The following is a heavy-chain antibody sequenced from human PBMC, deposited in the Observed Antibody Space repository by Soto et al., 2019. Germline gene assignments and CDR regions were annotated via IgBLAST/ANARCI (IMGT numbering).Heavy chain of an antibody. J-gene: IGHJ4*02. V-gene: IGHV1-69*02. Sequence: QVQLVQSGAEVKKPGSSVKVSCTASGGTFSSYTISWVRQAPGQGLEWMGRIIPILGIANYAQKFQGRVTSTGDKSKSTGYTEVSSLRAEDTAVYYCPGSMTTGSTALVYWGQGTLVTVS. CDR2: IIPILGIA. CDR3: PGSMTTGSTALVY. D-gene: IGHD4-17*01. CDR1: GGTFSSYT.